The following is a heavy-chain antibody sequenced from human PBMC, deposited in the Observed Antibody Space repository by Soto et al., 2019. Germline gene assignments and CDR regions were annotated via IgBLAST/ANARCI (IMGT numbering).Heavy chain of an antibody. CDR3: AKDRHYYASSGLDY. J-gene: IGHJ4*02. Sequence: PGGSLRLSCAASGFTFRDAWMYWVRQAPGKGLEWVGRIKSKTDGETTDFAATVKGRFTISRDDSKNTLYLQMNSLRAEDTAVYYCAKDRHYYASSGLDYWGQGTLVTVSS. CDR2: IKSKTDGETT. V-gene: IGHV3-15*01. D-gene: IGHD3-22*01. CDR1: GFTFRDAW.